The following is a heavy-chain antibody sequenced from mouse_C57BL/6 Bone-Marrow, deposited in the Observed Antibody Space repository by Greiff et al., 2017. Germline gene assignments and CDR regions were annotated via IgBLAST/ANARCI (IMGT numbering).Heavy chain of an antibody. CDR2: IYPGNSDT. J-gene: IGHJ4*01. CDR3: TRSDGYYGVYAMDY. CDR1: GYTFTSYW. D-gene: IGHD2-3*01. V-gene: IGHV1-5*01. Sequence: VQLQQSGTVLARPGASVKMSCKTSGYTFTSYWMHWVKQRPGQGLEWIGAIYPGNSDTSSNQKFKGKAKLTAVTSASTAYMELSSLTNEDSAVYYCTRSDGYYGVYAMDYWGQGTSVTVSS.